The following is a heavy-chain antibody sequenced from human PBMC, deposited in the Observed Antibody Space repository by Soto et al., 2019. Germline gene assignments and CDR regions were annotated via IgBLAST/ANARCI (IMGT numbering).Heavy chain of an antibody. V-gene: IGHV4-59*01. D-gene: IGHD3-9*01. CDR1: GGSITSSY. J-gene: IGHJ6*02. CDR3: ARAPRYYDILTGYFPYYYGMDV. Sequence: SETLSLTCTVSGGSITSSYWCWIRQPPGKGLEWIGYIYYSGSTNYNPSLKSRVTISVDTSKNQFSLKLSSVTAADTAVYYCARAPRYYDILTGYFPYYYGMDVWGQGTTVTVS. CDR2: IYYSGST.